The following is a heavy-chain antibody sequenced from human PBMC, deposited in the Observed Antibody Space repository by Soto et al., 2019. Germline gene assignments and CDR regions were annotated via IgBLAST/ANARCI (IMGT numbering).Heavy chain of an antibody. D-gene: IGHD3-22*01. CDR3: ADSSGYRDSYYDHGMDV. Sequence: SVKVSCKASGGTFSSYAISWVRQAPGQGLEWMGGIIPIFGTANYAQKFQGRGTITADKSTSTAYMELSSLRSEDTAVYYCADSSGYRDSYYDHGMDVWGQGTTATVSS. CDR1: GGTFSSYA. CDR2: IIPIFGTA. J-gene: IGHJ6*02. V-gene: IGHV1-69*06.